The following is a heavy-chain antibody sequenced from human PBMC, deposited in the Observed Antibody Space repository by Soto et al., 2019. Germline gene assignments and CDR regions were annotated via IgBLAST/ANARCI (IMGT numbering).Heavy chain of an antibody. CDR2: ISSSSSYI. D-gene: IGHD6-13*01. J-gene: IGHJ4*02. V-gene: IGHV3-21*01. Sequence: LRLSCAASGFTFSSYSMNWVRQAPGKGLEWVSSISSSSSYIYYADSVKGRFTISRDNAKNSLYLQMNSLRAEDTAVYYCARMATAAAPLDYWGQGTLVTVSS. CDR1: GFTFSSYS. CDR3: ARMATAAAPLDY.